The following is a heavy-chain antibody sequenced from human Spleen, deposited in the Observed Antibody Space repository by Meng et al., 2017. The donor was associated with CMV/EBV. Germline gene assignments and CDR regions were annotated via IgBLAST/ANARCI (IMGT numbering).Heavy chain of an antibody. CDR1: GFTFSSYW. CDR2: INSDGSST. V-gene: IGHV3-74*01. Sequence: GGSLRLSCAASGFTFSSYWMHWVRQAPGKGLVWVSRINSDGSSTSYADSVKGRFTISRDNAKNSLYLQMNSLRAEDTAVYYCARALGYCSSTSCPGGLDYYYGMDVWGQGTTVTVSS. J-gene: IGHJ6*02. D-gene: IGHD2-2*01. CDR3: ARALGYCSSTSCPGGLDYYYGMDV.